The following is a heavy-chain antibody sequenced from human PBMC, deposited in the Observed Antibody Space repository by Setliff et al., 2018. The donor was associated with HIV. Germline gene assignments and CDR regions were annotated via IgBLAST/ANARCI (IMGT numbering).Heavy chain of an antibody. CDR3: ARGISPPDALDL. J-gene: IGHJ3*01. Sequence: ASVKVSCMASGYTFTSFGVSWLRRAPGQGLEWMGWISAYNGNVKFGRRFQGRVIMTTETPTMTAYMELKSLRSDDTAMYYCARGISPPDALDLWGQGTMVTVSS. CDR2: ISAYNGNV. CDR1: GYTFTSFG. V-gene: IGHV1-18*01.